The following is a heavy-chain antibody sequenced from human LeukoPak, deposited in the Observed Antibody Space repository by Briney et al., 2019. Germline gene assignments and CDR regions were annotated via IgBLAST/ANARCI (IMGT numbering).Heavy chain of an antibody. D-gene: IGHD5-18*01. CDR3: ARGSTDTAMDYFDY. J-gene: IGHJ4*01. Sequence: EGSLRLSCAASGFTFSSNYMSWVRQAPGKGLEWVSVIYSGGSTYYEDSVKGRFTITRDNSKNPLYLQMNRLRADDTAVYYSARGSTDTAMDYFDYWGQGTLVNVSS. CDR1: GFTFSSNY. V-gene: IGHV3-66*01. CDR2: IYSGGST.